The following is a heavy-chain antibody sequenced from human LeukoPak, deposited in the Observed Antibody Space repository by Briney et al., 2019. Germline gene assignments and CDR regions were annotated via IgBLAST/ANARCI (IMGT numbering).Heavy chain of an antibody. V-gene: IGHV3-30*18. J-gene: IGHJ3*02. CDR2: ISYDGSNK. D-gene: IGHD5-24*01. CDR3: AKVWSMATGDAFDI. Sequence: GGSLRLSCAASGFTFSSYGMHWVRQAPGKGLEWVAVISYDGSNKYYADSVKGRFTISRDNSKNTLYLQMNSLRAEDTAVYYCAKVWSMATGDAFDIWGQGTMVTVSS. CDR1: GFTFSSYG.